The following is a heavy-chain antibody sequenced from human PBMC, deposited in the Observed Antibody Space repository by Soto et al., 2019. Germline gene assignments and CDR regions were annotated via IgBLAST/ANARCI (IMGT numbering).Heavy chain of an antibody. CDR1: GFTFNNFA. D-gene: IGHD6-13*01. V-gene: IGHV3-23*01. J-gene: IGHJ4*02. CDR3: ANDSSRWYYFDY. CDR2: ITASRSFT. Sequence: EVQLLESGGALVQPGGSLRLACAASGFTFNNFAMSWVRQAPGKGLEWVSGITASRSFTYYAASVKGRFTISRDHRKNTLSLQLDSPRGEDTASYYCANDSSRWYYFDYWGPGPLVTVSS.